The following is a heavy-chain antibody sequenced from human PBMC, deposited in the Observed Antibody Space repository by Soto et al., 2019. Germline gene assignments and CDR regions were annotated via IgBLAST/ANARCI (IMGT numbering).Heavy chain of an antibody. Sequence: GASVKVSCKASGYTFTSYYMHWVRQAPGQGLEWMGIINPSGGSTSYAQKFQGRVTMTRDTSTSTVYMELSSLRSEDTAVYYCARGVPIVDDFWSGYHNLIDYWGQGTLVTVSS. V-gene: IGHV1-46*01. CDR1: GYTFTSYY. CDR2: INPSGGST. CDR3: ARGVPIVDDFWSGYHNLIDY. D-gene: IGHD3-3*01. J-gene: IGHJ4*02.